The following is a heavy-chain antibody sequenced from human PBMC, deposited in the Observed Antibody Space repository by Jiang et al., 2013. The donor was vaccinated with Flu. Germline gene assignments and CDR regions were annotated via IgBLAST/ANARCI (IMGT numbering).Heavy chain of an antibody. CDR1: GGSISSYY. Sequence: GLVKPSETPVPVTCTVSGGSISSYYWSWIRQPAGKGLEWIGRIYTSGSTNXNPSLKSRVTMSVDTSKNQFSLKLSSVTAADTAVYYCARDYQLHPYGNWFDPLGPGNPGHRLL. V-gene: IGHV4-4*07. CDR2: IYTSGST. CDR3: ARDYQLHPYGNWFDP. J-gene: IGHJ5*02. D-gene: IGHD2-2*01.